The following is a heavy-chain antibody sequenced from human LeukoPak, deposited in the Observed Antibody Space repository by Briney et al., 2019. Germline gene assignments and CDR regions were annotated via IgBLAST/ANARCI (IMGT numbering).Heavy chain of an antibody. CDR1: GYTFTSYG. Sequence: ASVKVSCKASGYTFTSYGISWVRQAPGQGLEWMGWINAGNGNTKYSQKFQGRVTITRDTSASTAYMELSSLRSEDTAVYYCARVGPYSGYDEYYYYGMDVWGQGTTVTVSS. V-gene: IGHV1-3*01. CDR3: ARVGPYSGYDEYYYYGMDV. D-gene: IGHD5-12*01. J-gene: IGHJ6*02. CDR2: INAGNGNT.